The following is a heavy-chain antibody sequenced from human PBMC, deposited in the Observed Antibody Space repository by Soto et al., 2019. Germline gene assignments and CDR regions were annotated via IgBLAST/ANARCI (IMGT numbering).Heavy chain of an antibody. J-gene: IGHJ4*02. CDR3: ARLLAGARVDY. CDR2: IYSGDST. V-gene: IGHV3-66*04. Sequence: EVQLVESGGGLVQPGGSLRLSCAASGFTVSSNYMSWVRQAPGKGLEWVSVIYSGDSTYYADSVKGRFTISRDNSKNTVYLQMNSLRAEDTAVYYCARLLAGARVDYWGQGTLVTVSS. D-gene: IGHD6-13*01. CDR1: GFTVSSNY.